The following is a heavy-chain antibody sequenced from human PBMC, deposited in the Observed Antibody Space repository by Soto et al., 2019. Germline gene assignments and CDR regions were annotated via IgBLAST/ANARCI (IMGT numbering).Heavy chain of an antibody. J-gene: IGHJ6*02. D-gene: IGHD6-6*01. Sequence: GGSLRLSCAASGLTFSSYSMNWVRQAPGKGLEWVSYISSSSSTIYYADSVKGRFTISRDNAKNSLYLQMNSLRDEDTAVYYCAGSLFPEYSSSSVYYYYGMDVWGQGTTVTVS. CDR2: ISSSSSTI. CDR3: AGSLFPEYSSSSVYYYYGMDV. CDR1: GLTFSSYS. V-gene: IGHV3-48*02.